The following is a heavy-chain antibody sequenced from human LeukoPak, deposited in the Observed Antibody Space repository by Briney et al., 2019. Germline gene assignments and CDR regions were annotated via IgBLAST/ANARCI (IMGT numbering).Heavy chain of an antibody. V-gene: IGHV3-21*04. CDR3: AREGWSGYYVSSGYWDF. Sequence: SGGSLRLYCVASGFTFSCSSVQWVRQAPGDGLEWVSSLSSSSSCIYYADSVKGRFTISRDNAENSLYLQMNSLRAEDTAVYYCAREGWSGYYVSSGYWDFWGQGTRVTVSS. CDR1: GFTFSCSS. D-gene: IGHD3-22*01. CDR2: LSSSSSCI. J-gene: IGHJ4*02.